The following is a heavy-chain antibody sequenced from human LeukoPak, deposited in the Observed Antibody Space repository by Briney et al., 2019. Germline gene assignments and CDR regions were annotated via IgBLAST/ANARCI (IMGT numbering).Heavy chain of an antibody. Sequence: GGSLRLSCAASGFTFSSYSMNWVRQAPGKGLEWVSYIGSSGTTIYYADSVKGRFTISRDNAKNSLYLQMNILRAEDTALYHCARNNGMDVWGQGTTVIVSS. V-gene: IGHV3-48*01. CDR2: IGSSGTTI. CDR1: GFTFSSYS. CDR3: ARNNGMDV. J-gene: IGHJ6*02.